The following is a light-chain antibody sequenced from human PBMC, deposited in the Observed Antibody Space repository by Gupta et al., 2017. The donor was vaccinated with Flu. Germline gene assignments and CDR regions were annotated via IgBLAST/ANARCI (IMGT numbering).Light chain of an antibody. CDR1: GGSYKY. CDR3: SSYTSSSSLVV. Sequence: GGSYKYVSWYQQHPGKAPKLMIYDVSKRPAGVSDRFSGSKFDNTASLTISGLQAEDAAEYYCSSYTSSSSLVVFGGGTRLTVL. J-gene: IGLJ2*01. CDR2: DVS. V-gene: IGLV2-14*03.